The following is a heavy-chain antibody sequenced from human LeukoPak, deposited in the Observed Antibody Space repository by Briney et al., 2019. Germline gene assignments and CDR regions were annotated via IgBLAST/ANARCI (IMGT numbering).Heavy chain of an antibody. D-gene: IGHD2-15*01. V-gene: IGHV4-59*01. CDR2: IYYSGST. CDR3: ARGHLVVVAATAYFDY. CDR1: GGSISSYY. J-gene: IGHJ4*02. Sequence: PSETLSLTCTVSGGSISSYYWSWIRQPPGKGLEWIGYIYYSGSTNYNPSLKSRVTISVDTSKNQFSLKLSSVTAADTAVYYCARGHLVVVAATAYFDYWGQGTLVTVSS.